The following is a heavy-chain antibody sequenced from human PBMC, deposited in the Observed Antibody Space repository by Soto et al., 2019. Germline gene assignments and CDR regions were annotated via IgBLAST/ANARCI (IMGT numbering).Heavy chain of an antibody. J-gene: IGHJ4*02. CDR3: TKRATTIPTPGNYFDS. D-gene: IGHD1-1*01. CDR2: LTRGGTS. CDR1: GFTFSDYS. V-gene: IGHV3-23*01. Sequence: EVHLLESGGGLVQPGGSLRLSCAASGFTFSDYSMSWVRQTPERGLEWVSTLTRGGTSYYADSVQGRFTVSRYNSKNTVSLQMHSLRAEDTALYYCTKRATTIPTPGNYFDSWGQGTLVTVSS.